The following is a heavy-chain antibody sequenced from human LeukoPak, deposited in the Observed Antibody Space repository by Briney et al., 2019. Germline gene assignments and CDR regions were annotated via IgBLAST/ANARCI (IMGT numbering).Heavy chain of an antibody. CDR3: ARVDLPSPPDAFEM. CDR1: GGSVSSYY. J-gene: IGHJ3*02. V-gene: IGHV4-59*02. Sequence: SETLSLTCTVSGGSVSSYYWSWIRQPPGKGLEWIGYIYYTGSINYQPSLKSRITMSVDTSKNQFSLKLTSVTAADTAVYYCARVDLPSPPDAFEMWGQGTMVAVSS. CDR2: IYYTGSI.